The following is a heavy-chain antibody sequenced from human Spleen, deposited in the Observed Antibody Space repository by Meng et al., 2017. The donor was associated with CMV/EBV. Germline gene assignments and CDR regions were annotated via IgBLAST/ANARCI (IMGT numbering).Heavy chain of an antibody. CDR2: ISTYSGNT. CDR3: ARTWGDYGGKGFDY. D-gene: IGHD4-23*01. J-gene: IGHJ4*02. V-gene: IGHV1-18*04. CDR1: GYTFTDYY. Sequence: ASVKVSCKASGYTFTDYYMHWVRQAPGKGLEWMGWISTYSGNTEYAQKVQGRVTMTTDTSTRTVYMELRSLRSDDTAVYYCARTWGDYGGKGFDYWGQGTLVTVSS.